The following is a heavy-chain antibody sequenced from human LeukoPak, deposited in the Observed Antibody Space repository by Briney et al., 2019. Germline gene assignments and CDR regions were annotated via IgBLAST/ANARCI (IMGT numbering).Heavy chain of an antibody. Sequence: GGSLRLSCAASGFTVSNSYMSWVRQAPRKGLEWVSVLYSGGGAYYTDSVRGRFTISRDSSKNTLYLQMNSLRADDTAVYYCVGQTHKDYWGQGTLVTVSS. CDR2: LYSGGGA. J-gene: IGHJ4*02. CDR1: GFTVSNSY. CDR3: VGQTHKDY. V-gene: IGHV3-53*01.